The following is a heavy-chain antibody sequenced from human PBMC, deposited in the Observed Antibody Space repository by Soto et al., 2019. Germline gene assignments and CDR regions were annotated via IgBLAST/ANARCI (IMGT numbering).Heavy chain of an antibody. V-gene: IGHV3-23*01. CDR3: AKDGSGSYPRPYFDY. CDR1: GFNFRSYA. J-gene: IGHJ4*02. CDR2: ISGSGGST. Sequence: GGSLRLSYAASGFNFRSYAMSWVRQAPGKGLEWVSAISGSGGSTYYADSVKGRFTISRDNSKNTLYLQMNSLRAEDTAVYYCAKDGSGSYPRPYFDYWGQGTLVTVSS. D-gene: IGHD1-26*01.